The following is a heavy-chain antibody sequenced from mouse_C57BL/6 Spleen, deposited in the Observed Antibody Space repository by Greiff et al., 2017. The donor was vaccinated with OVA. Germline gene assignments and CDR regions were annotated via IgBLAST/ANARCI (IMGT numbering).Heavy chain of an antibody. CDR3: ARGQLRLRAMDY. J-gene: IGHJ4*01. Sequence: QVQLQQSGAELVRPGTSVKVSCKASGYAFTNYLIEWVKQRPGQGLEWIGVINPGSGGTNYNEKFKGKATLTADTSSSTAYMQLSSLTSEDSAVYFCARGQLRLRAMDYWGQGTSVTVSS. CDR2: INPGSGGT. V-gene: IGHV1-54*01. CDR1: GYAFTNYL. D-gene: IGHD3-2*02.